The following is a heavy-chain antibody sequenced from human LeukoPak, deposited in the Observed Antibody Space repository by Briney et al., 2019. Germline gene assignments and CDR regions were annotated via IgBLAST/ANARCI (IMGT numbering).Heavy chain of an antibody. CDR1: GYTFTGYY. J-gene: IGHJ4*02. CDR3: ARLLAVNDLYYFDY. Sequence: ASVKVSCKASGYTFTGYYMHWVRQAPGQGLEWMGWINPNSGGTNYAQKFQGRVTMTGDTSISTAYMELSRLRSDDTAVYYCARLLAVNDLYYFDYWGQGTLVTVSS. V-gene: IGHV1-2*02. CDR2: INPNSGGT.